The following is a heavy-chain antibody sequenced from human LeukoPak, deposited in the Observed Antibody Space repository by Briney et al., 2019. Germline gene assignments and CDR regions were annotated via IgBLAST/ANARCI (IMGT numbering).Heavy chain of an antibody. CDR3: ARDGGGPGDAFDI. J-gene: IGHJ3*02. CDR1: GYTFTNYG. V-gene: IGHV1-18*01. D-gene: IGHD2-15*01. Sequence: ASVKVSCKASGYTFTNYGLSWVRQAPGQGLEWMGWISGYNGNTNYAQRLQGRVTLTTDTSMNTAYMELTSLRSDDTAVYYCARDGGGPGDAFDIWGQGTMVTVSS. CDR2: ISGYNGNT.